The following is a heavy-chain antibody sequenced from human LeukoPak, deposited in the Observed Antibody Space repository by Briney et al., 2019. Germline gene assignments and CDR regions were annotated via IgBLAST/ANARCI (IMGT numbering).Heavy chain of an antibody. J-gene: IGHJ4*02. D-gene: IGHD5-18*01. CDR3: ARDLNTARFDY. Sequence: PGGSLRLSCVASGFAITSNYMNWVRQAPGKGLEWVSAIYGGGSPYYADSVKGRFTISRDTSKNALYLQMNSLRAEDTAVYYCARDLNTARFDYWGQGTLVTVSS. V-gene: IGHV3-66*01. CDR1: GFAITSNY. CDR2: IYGGGSP.